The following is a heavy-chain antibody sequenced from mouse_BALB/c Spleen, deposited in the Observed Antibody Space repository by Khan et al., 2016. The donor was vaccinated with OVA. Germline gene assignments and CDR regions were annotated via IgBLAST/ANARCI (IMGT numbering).Heavy chain of an antibody. V-gene: IGHV1S132*01. CDR3: ARGYFGNYEFAY. J-gene: IGHJ3*01. Sequence: QVQLQQSGAELVKPGASVQLSCKTSGYTFTNYWIQWVKQRPGQGLGWIGQIFPGTGTTYSNENFKAKATLTVDTSSSTAYMQLSSLTSEDSAVYFCARGYFGNYEFAYWGQGTLVTVPA. CDR1: GYTFTNYW. CDR2: IFPGTGTT. D-gene: IGHD2-1*01.